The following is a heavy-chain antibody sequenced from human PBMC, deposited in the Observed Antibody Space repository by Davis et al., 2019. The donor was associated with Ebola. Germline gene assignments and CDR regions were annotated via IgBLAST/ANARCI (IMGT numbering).Heavy chain of an antibody. V-gene: IGHV3-21*01. CDR1: GFTFSIYT. CDR2: ISSSSGYR. D-gene: IGHD3-22*01. CDR3: AREGGRYYDSSGYVFDI. Sequence: GESLKISCAASGFTFSIYTMSWVRQAPGKGLEWVSSISSSSGYRYYADSVKGRFTISRDNAKNSLYLQMSSLRAEDTAVYYCAREGGRYYDSSGYVFDIWGQGTMVKVSS. J-gene: IGHJ3*02.